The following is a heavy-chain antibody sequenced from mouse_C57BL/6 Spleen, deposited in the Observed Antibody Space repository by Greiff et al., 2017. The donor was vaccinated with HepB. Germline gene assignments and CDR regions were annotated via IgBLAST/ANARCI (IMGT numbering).Heavy chain of an antibody. Sequence: EVQLQESGAELVKPGASVKVSCTAPGFNIKDDYMYWVKQRTEQGLEWIGRIDPEDGDTKYAPKFQGKATITSDTSSNTAYLQLSSLTSEDTAVYYCARAHCNDSSYYFGGSGQRTTLSVSS. CDR3: ARAHCNDSSYYFGG. V-gene: IGHV14-2*01. D-gene: IGHD1-1*01. CDR2: IDPEDGDT. CDR1: GFNIKDDY. J-gene: IGHJ2*01.